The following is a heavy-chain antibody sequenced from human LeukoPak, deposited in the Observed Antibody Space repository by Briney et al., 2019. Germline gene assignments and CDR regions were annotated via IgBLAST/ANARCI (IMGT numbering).Heavy chain of an antibody. J-gene: IGHJ4*02. V-gene: IGHV4-34*01. CDR2: INHSGST. CDR1: GGSFSGYY. Sequence: SETLSPTCAVYGGSFSGYYWSWIRQPPGKGLEWIGEINHSGSTNYNPSLKSRVTISVDTSKNQFSLKLSSVTAADTAVYYCARGLVVVVAATHFDYWGQGTLVTVSS. D-gene: IGHD2-15*01. CDR3: ARGLVVVVAATHFDY.